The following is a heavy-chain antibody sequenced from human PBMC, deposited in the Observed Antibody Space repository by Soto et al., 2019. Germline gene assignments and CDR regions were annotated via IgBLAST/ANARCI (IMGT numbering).Heavy chain of an antibody. J-gene: IGHJ4*02. D-gene: IGHD6-13*01. CDR3: ARPHFSSSYYFDY. V-gene: IGHV1-3*01. CDR2: INAGDGNT. Sequence: ASVKVSCKASGYTFTSYAMHWVRQAPGQRLEWMGWINAGDGNTKYSQKFQGRVTITRDTSASTAYMELSSLRSEDTAVYYCARPHFSSSYYFDYWGQGTLVTVSS. CDR1: GYTFTSYA.